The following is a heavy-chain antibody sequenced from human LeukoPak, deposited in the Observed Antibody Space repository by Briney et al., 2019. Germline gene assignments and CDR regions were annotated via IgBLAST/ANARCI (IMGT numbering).Heavy chain of an antibody. V-gene: IGHV4-59*11. CDR1: AVSISRHF. J-gene: IGHJ5*02. CDR3: ARGLGRRPHIVVVTASNWFDP. CDR2: VFSSGST. Sequence: SETLSLTCNFSAVSISRHFWSWIRQTPEKGLEWLGYVFSSGSTNYNPSLKSRVTISVDTSKNQFSLKLSFVTAADTAVYYCARGLGRRPHIVVVTASNWFDPWGQGTLVTVSS. D-gene: IGHD2-21*02.